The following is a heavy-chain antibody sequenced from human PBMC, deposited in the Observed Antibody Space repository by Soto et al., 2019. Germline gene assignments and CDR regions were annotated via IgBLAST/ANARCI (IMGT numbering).Heavy chain of an antibody. Sequence: ASVKVSCKVSGYTLTELSMHWVRQAPGKGLEWMGGFDPEDGETIYAQKFQGRVTMTEDTSTDTAYMELSSLRSEDTAVYYCATSLSWNYGGRGYYFDYWGRGTLVTVSS. CDR1: GYTLTELS. J-gene: IGHJ4*02. D-gene: IGHD1-7*01. CDR2: FDPEDGET. V-gene: IGHV1-24*01. CDR3: ATSLSWNYGGRGYYFDY.